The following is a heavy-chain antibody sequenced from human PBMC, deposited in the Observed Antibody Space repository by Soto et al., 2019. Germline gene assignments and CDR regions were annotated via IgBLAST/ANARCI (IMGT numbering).Heavy chain of an antibody. CDR2: INPSGGST. Sequence: GASVKVSCKASGYTFTSYYMHWVRQAPGQGLEWMGIINPSGGSTSYAQKFQGRVTMTRDTSTSTVYMEPSSLRSEDTAVYYCARGHMITFGGVIGPFDYWGQGTLVTVSS. CDR3: ARGHMITFGGVIGPFDY. J-gene: IGHJ4*02. V-gene: IGHV1-46*03. CDR1: GYTFTSYY. D-gene: IGHD3-16*02.